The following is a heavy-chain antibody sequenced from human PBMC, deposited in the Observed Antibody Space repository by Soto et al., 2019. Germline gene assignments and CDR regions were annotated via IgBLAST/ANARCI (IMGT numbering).Heavy chain of an antibody. V-gene: IGHV4-31*03. CDR1: GGSIIRGSYY. J-gene: IGHJ4*02. CDR2: VFHSGNT. Sequence: QVRLQESGPGLVKPSQTLSLTCTVSGGSIIRGSYYWSWIRQCPGKGLEWIGHVFHSGNTYYNPSLKSRVAISVDTSKNQFSLKVSSVTAADTAVYYCARTENDYGGYFDFWGQGTLVTVSS. CDR3: ARTENDYGGYFDF. D-gene: IGHD4-17*01.